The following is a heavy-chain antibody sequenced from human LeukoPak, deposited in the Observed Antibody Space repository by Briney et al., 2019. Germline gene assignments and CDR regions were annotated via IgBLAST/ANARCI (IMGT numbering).Heavy chain of an antibody. V-gene: IGHV5-51*01. D-gene: IGHD3-10*01. CDR1: GYSFTSYW. CDR2: IYPGDSDT. CDR3: ARAAYFHGSGTHFDY. Sequence: GESLKISCKGSGYSFTSYWIGWVRQMPGKGLEWMGIIYPGDSDTRYSPFFQGHVTISADKSISTAYLQWSSLKASDTAMYYCARAAYFHGSGTHFDYWGQGTLVTVSS. J-gene: IGHJ4*02.